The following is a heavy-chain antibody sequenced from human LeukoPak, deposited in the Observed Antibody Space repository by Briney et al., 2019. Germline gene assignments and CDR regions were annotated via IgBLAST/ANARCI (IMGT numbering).Heavy chain of an antibody. Sequence: ASVKVSCKASGYTFTSYDINWVRQATGQGLEWMGWMNPNSGNTGYAQKFQGRVTLTRNTSISTAYMELSSLRSEDTAVYYCARASYDSSGYYPDYWGQGTLVTVSS. CDR3: ARASYDSSGYYPDY. D-gene: IGHD3-22*01. CDR2: MNPNSGNT. CDR1: GYTFTSYD. V-gene: IGHV1-8*01. J-gene: IGHJ4*02.